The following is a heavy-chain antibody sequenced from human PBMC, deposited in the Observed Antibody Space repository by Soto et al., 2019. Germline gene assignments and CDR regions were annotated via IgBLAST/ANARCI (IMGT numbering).Heavy chain of an antibody. J-gene: IGHJ4*01. D-gene: IGHD3-22*01. V-gene: IGHV4-34*01. CDR1: GGSFSGYF. CDR3: ARGRSASTGYYYYFEY. Sequence: PSETLSLTCAVYGGSFSGYFWSWIRQPPGEGPEWIGEITHSGSPNYNPSLKSRITISVDTPKNQFSLKLSSVTVADTAVYYCARGRSASTGYYYYFEYWGHGTLVTVSS. CDR2: ITHSGSP.